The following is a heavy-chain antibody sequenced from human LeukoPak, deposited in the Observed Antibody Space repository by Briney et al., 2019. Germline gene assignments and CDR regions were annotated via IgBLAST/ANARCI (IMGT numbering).Heavy chain of an antibody. CDR3: ARLGVQYCSGGSCLPYYYYYYMDV. J-gene: IGHJ6*03. CDR1: GGSISSYH. Sequence: SETLSLTCTVSGGSISSYHWSWIRQPAGKGLEWIGRIYTSGSTNYNPSLKSRVTMSVDTSKNQFSLKLSSVTAADTAVYYCARLGVQYCSGGSCLPYYYYYYMDVWGKGTTVTISS. CDR2: IYTSGST. D-gene: IGHD2-15*01. V-gene: IGHV4-4*07.